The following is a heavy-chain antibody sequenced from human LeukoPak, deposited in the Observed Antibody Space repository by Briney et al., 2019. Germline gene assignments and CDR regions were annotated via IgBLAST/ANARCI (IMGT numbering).Heavy chain of an antibody. D-gene: IGHD4-17*01. V-gene: IGHV7-4-1*02. CDR3: ARGYTKDMTSVTHFGY. CDR1: GGTFNSYA. J-gene: IGHJ4*02. CDR2: INTNTGNP. Sequence: ASVKVSCKASGGTFNSYAISWVRQAPGQGLEWMGWINTNTGNPTYAQGFTGRFVFSLDTSVSTAYLQISSLKAEDTAVYYCARGYTKDMTSVTHFGYWGQGTLVTVSS.